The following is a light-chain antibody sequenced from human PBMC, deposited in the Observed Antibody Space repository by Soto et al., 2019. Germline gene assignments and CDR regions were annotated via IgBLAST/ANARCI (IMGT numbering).Light chain of an antibody. J-gene: IGLJ3*02. V-gene: IGLV1-44*01. CDR2: SNN. CDR3: AAWDGSLNGWV. CDR1: SSNIGSDI. Sequence: QAVVTQPPSASGTPGQRVTISCSGSSSNIGSDIVNWYQQLPGTAPKLLIYSNNQRPSGVPDRVSGSRSGTSASLAISGLQSEDEADYYCAAWDGSLNGWVFGGGTKLTVL.